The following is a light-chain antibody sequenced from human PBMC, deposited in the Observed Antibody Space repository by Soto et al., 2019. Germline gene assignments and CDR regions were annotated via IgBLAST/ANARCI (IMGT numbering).Light chain of an antibody. J-gene: IGKJ4*01. CDR2: TVS. CDR3: QQFNSSPFT. V-gene: IGKV1-9*01. Sequence: DIQLTQSPSFLSASVGDRLTITCRASQDIRSSLAWYQQKPGKAPNLLIHTVSTLQSGVPSRFSGSRSGTEFTLTISSRQAEDFATYSCQQFNSSPFTFGGGTKVEI. CDR1: QDIRSS.